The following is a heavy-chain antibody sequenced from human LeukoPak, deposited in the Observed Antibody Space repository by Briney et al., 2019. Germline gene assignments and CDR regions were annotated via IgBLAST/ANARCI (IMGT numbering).Heavy chain of an antibody. J-gene: IGHJ5*02. D-gene: IGHD6-13*01. V-gene: IGHV3-21*01. CDR2: ISSSSSYI. CDR3: ARGGYSSSWYPPPWFDP. Sequence: PGGSPRLSCAASGFTFSSYSMNWLRQAPGKGLEWVSSISSSSSYIYYADSVKGRFTISRDNAKNSLYLQMNSLRAEDTAVYYCARGGYSSSWYPPPWFDPWGQGTLVTVSS. CDR1: GFTFSSYS.